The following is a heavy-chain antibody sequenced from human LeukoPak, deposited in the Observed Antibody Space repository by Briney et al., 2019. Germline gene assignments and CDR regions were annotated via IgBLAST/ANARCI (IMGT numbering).Heavy chain of an antibody. Sequence: SVKVSCKGSGGTFSSYGISWVRHAPGQGLEWMGGIIPIFDTANYAQKFPGRVTITADESTSTAYMELSSLRSEDTAVYYCAREGPENDAYCGGDCYSSLRYYYGMDVWGQGTTVTVSS. CDR2: IIPIFDTA. CDR1: GGTFSSYG. V-gene: IGHV1-69*01. D-gene: IGHD2-21*02. CDR3: AREGPENDAYCGGDCYSSLRYYYGMDV. J-gene: IGHJ6*02.